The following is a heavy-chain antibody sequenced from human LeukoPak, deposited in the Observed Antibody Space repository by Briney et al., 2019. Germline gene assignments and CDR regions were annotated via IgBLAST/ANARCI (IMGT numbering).Heavy chain of an antibody. V-gene: IGHV4-59*01. D-gene: IGHD6-13*01. CDR3: ARDAYSSSHLDY. Sequence: SETLSLTCTVSGGSISSYYWGWIRQPPGKGLEWIGYIYYSGSTSYNPSLKSRVTISVDTSKNQFSLKLSSVTAADTAVYYCARDAYSSSHLDYWGQGTLVTVSS. CDR2: IYYSGST. J-gene: IGHJ4*02. CDR1: GGSISSYY.